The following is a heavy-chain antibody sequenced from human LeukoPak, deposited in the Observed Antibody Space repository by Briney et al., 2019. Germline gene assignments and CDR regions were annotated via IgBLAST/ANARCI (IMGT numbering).Heavy chain of an antibody. D-gene: IGHD3-10*01. Sequence: GGSLRLSCAASGFSFSSYGMHWVRQAPGKGLEWVSSISSSSSYIYYADSVKGRFTISRHNAKNSLYLQMNSLRVEDTAVYYCARGEVHYYGSGSDYWGQGTLVTVSS. CDR2: ISSSSSYI. CDR3: ARGEVHYYGSGSDY. J-gene: IGHJ4*02. V-gene: IGHV3-21*01. CDR1: GFSFSSYG.